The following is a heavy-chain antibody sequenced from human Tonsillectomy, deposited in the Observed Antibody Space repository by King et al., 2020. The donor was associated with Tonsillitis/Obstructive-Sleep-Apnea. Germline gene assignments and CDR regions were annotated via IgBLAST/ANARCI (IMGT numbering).Heavy chain of an antibody. D-gene: IGHD3-22*01. CDR1: GYTFTTYG. J-gene: IGHJ4*02. V-gene: IGHV1-18*01. CDR3: ARDSMSHYYDSSAYYTFAY. Sequence: VQLVESGAEVKKPGASVKVSCKASGYTFTTYGISWLRQAPGQGLEWMGWISAYNGDTNYAQKLQGRVTMTTDTSTSTAYMEVRSLRSDDTAVYYCARDSMSHYYDSSAYYTFAYWGQGTLVTVSS. CDR2: ISAYNGDT.